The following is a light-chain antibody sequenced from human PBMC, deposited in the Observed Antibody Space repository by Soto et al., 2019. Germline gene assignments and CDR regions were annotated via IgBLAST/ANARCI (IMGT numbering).Light chain of an antibody. V-gene: IGKV3-15*01. CDR2: GAS. CDR1: QNIRTN. J-gene: IGKJ1*01. CDR3: QQYNDNWPT. Sequence: EIVMTQYPDTLSVSPGETVTLPCRASQNIRTNLAWYQHKPGQSPRLLIYGASNRATGFPARFSGSGSGTEFTLTISSLQSEDFAVYYCQQYNDNWPTFGQWTKVEIK.